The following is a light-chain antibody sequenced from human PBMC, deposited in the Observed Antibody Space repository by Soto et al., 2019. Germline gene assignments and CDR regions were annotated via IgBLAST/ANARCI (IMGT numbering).Light chain of an antibody. J-gene: IGLJ1*01. CDR1: SSDVGGYNY. V-gene: IGLV2-14*03. CDR2: DVG. CDR3: SSYTSSSTLYV. Sequence: QSALTQPASVSGSPGQSIAISCTGSSSDVGGYNYVSWYQQHPGKAPKLMIYDVGNRPSGVSDRFSGSKSGNTASLTISGLQAEDEADYYCSSYTSSSTLYVFGTGTKVTV.